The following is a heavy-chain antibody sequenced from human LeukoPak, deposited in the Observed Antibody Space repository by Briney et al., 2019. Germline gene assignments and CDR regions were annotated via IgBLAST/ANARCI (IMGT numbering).Heavy chain of an antibody. V-gene: IGHV4-34*01. CDR3: ARKNSHYFDY. CDR1: GGSFSGYY. Sequence: SETLSLTCAVYGGSFSGYYWSWIRQPPGKGLEWIGEINHSGSTNYSPSLKSRVTISVDTSKNQFSLKLSSVTAADTAVYYCARKNSHYFDYWGQGTLVTVSS. CDR2: INHSGST. J-gene: IGHJ4*02. D-gene: IGHD2/OR15-2a*01.